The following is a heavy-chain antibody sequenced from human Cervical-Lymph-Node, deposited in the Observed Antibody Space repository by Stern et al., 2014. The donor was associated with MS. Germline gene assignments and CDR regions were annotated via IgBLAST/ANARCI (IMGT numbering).Heavy chain of an antibody. CDR1: GGSISSYY. Sequence: VQLVESGPGLVKPSETLSLTCTVSGGSISSYYWSWIRQPPGKGLEWIGYIYYSGSTNYNPSLKSRVTISVDTSKNQFSLKLSSVTAADTAVYYCAMMEQWHILDYWGQGTLVTVSS. D-gene: IGHD6-19*01. CDR3: AMMEQWHILDY. CDR2: IYYSGST. J-gene: IGHJ4*02. V-gene: IGHV4-59*01.